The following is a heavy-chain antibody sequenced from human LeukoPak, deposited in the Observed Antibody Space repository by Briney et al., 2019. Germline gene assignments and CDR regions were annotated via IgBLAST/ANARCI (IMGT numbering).Heavy chain of an antibody. CDR3: AREGDLGFSLWYFDL. Sequence: SETLSLTCTVSGGSISSYYWSWIRQPAGKGLEWIGRMYTSGSTNYNPSLKRRVTMSIDTSKNQFSLKLSSVTAADTAVYYCAREGDLGFSLWYFDLWGRGTLVTVSS. D-gene: IGHD3-3*02. V-gene: IGHV4-4*07. J-gene: IGHJ2*01. CDR2: MYTSGST. CDR1: GGSISSYY.